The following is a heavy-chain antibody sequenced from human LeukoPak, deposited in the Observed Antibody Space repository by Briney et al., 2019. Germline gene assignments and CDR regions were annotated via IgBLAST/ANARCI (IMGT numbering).Heavy chain of an antibody. D-gene: IGHD3-22*01. J-gene: IGHJ4*02. V-gene: IGHV3-7*05. CDR1: GSILSSYW. CDR3: VRDSDRRSDH. CDR2: IKEGGSEK. Sequence: PGGSLRLSCAASGSILSSYWMSWVRQAPGKGLEWVASIKEGGSEKYYVDSVKGRFTISRDSAKNSLYLQMNSLRAEDTAVYYCVRDSDRRSDHWGQGTLVTVSS.